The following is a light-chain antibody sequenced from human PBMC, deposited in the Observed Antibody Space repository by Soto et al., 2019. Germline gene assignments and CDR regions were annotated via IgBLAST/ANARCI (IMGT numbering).Light chain of an antibody. CDR1: QNINTY. CDR3: QHTYDTPA. V-gene: IGKV1-39*01. CDR2: GAS. Sequence: DVQLTQSPSSLSASVGDRVNITCRASQNINTYLNWYQHKPGKAPKLLVFGASTLYNGVPSRFRGSTSGSGFTDYSLTITSLQPEDFATYYCQHTYDTPAFGGGTTVQVK. J-gene: IGKJ4*01.